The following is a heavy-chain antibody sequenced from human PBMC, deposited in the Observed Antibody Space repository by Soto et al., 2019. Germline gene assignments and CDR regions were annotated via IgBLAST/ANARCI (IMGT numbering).Heavy chain of an antibody. J-gene: IGHJ4*02. Sequence: EVQLLESGGDLVQPGGSLRLSCAASGFTFSSYAMSWVRQSPEVGLEWVSAITGSGGATYHADSVKGRFTISRDNSKNTLYLQMSSLRAEDTAVYYCAKGSASGSPYYFDYWGQGILVTVSS. CDR3: AKGSASGSPYYFDY. CDR1: GFTFSSYA. V-gene: IGHV3-23*01. D-gene: IGHD6-25*01. CDR2: ITGSGGAT.